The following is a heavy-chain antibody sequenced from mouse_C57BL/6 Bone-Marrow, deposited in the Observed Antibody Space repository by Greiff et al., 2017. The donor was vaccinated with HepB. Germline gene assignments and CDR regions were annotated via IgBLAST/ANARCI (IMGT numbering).Heavy chain of an antibody. J-gene: IGHJ4*01. CDR3: ANLYYDYPSYAMDY. CDR2: ISSGSSTI. Sequence: DVHLVESGGGLVKPGGSLKLSCAASGFTFSDYGMHWVRQAPEKGLEWVAYISSGSSTIYYADTVKGRFTISRDNAKNTLFLQMTSLRSEDTAMYYCANLYYDYPSYAMDYWGQGTSVTVSS. CDR1: GFTFSDYG. D-gene: IGHD2-4*01. V-gene: IGHV5-17*01.